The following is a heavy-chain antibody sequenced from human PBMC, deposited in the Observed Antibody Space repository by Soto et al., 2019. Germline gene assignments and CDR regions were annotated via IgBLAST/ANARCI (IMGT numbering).Heavy chain of an antibody. D-gene: IGHD2-21*02. Sequence: QVQLVESGGGVVQPGRSLRLSCIASGFTFSSYGMHWVRQTPGEGLEWVAVIWYDGSKKYYVDSVKGRFTISRDNSRNTLDLQMNSLRAEDTGVYFCARMVGTATFSFCLDVWGQGTTGTVSS. J-gene: IGHJ6*02. CDR3: ARMVGTATFSFCLDV. CDR2: IWYDGSKK. CDR1: GFTFSSYG. V-gene: IGHV3-33*01.